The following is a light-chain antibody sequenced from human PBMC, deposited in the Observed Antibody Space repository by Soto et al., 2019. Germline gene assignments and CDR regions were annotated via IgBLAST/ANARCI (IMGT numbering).Light chain of an antibody. Sequence: QSVLSQPPSASGTPGQRVTISCSGRSSNIGSNTVNWYQQLPGTAPKLLIYYNDRRPSGVPDRFSGSKSGTSASLAISGLQSGDEADYYCAAWDGSLNAMLFGGGIQLTVL. CDR3: AAWDGSLNAML. CDR2: YND. V-gene: IGLV1-44*01. J-gene: IGLJ7*01. CDR1: SSNIGSNT.